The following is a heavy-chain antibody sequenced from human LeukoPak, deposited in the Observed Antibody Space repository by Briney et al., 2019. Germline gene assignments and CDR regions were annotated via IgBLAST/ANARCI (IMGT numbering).Heavy chain of an antibody. D-gene: IGHD4-17*01. CDR1: GFTFSSDG. Sequence: GGSLRLSCAASGFTFSSDGMHGVRQAPGKGLEGVAVIWYDGSNKYYADSVKGRFTISRDNSKNTLYLQMNSLRAEDTAVYYCARDGGYGDHFYFDYWGQGTLVTVSP. CDR3: ARDGGYGDHFYFDY. CDR2: IWYDGSNK. V-gene: IGHV3-33*01. J-gene: IGHJ4*02.